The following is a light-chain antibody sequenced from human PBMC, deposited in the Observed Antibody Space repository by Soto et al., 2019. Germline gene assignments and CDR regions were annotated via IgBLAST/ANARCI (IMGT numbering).Light chain of an antibody. CDR1: QSVLFSTNNKNY. CDR3: SELYSTPLN. V-gene: IGKV4-1*01. Sequence: IVVTQSPDSLAVSLGERATINCRSSQSVLFSTNNKNYFGWYQQKRGQPPKLLIYWASTRESGVPDRFSGSGFWTDFPFTIGHLEGENVAVYFCSELYSTPLNFG. J-gene: IGKJ5*01. CDR2: WAS.